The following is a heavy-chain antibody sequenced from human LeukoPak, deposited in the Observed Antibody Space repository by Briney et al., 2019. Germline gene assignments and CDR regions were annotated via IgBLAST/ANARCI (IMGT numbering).Heavy chain of an antibody. Sequence: ASVKVSCKASGYTFTSYYMHWVRQAPGQGLEWMGIINPSGGSTSYAQKFQGRVTMTRDTSTSTVYMELSSLRSEDTAVYYCARGTSLRFLEWDRDYDMDVWGQGTTVTVSS. CDR3: ARGTSLRFLEWDRDYDMDV. V-gene: IGHV1-46*01. CDR1: GYTFTSYY. J-gene: IGHJ6*02. D-gene: IGHD3-3*01. CDR2: INPSGGST.